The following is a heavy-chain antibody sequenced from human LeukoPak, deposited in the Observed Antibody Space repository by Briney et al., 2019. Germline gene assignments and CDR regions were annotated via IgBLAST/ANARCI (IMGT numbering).Heavy chain of an antibody. J-gene: IGHJ4*02. CDR1: GFTFSSYA. V-gene: IGHV3-23*01. D-gene: IGHD4-17*01. CDR3: AKDRTAPLTTDY. CDR2: ISGSGGST. Sequence: GGSLRLSCAASGFTFSSYATSWVRQAPGKGLEWVSAISGSGGSTYYADSVKGRFTISRDNSKNTLYLQMNSLRAEDTAVYYCAKDRTAPLTTDYWGQGTLVTVSS.